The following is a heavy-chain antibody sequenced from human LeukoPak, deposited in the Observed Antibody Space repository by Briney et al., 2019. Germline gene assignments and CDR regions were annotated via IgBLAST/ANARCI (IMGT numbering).Heavy chain of an antibody. J-gene: IGHJ4*02. CDR1: GGSISSGDYY. V-gene: IGHV4-30-4*01. CDR3: ARGGNENYYDSSGYYTPFDH. Sequence: SETLSPTCTVSGGSISSGDYYWSWIRQPPGKGLEWIGYIYYSGSTYYNPSLKSRVTISVDTSKNQFSLKLSSVTAADTAVYYCARGGNENYYDSSGYYTPFDHWGQGTLVTVSS. D-gene: IGHD3-22*01. CDR2: IYYSGST.